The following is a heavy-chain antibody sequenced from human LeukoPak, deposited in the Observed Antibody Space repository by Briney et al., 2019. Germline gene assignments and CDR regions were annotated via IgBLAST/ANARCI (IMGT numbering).Heavy chain of an antibody. CDR3: ARTLGVPSAFDP. Sequence: GGSLRLSCAASGFTFRSFWMHWVRQTPGKGLLWVSRINSDGTGTTYADSVRGRFTISRDNAKNTVYLQMNSLRAEDTAVYYCARTLGVPSAFDPWGQGTLVTVSS. CDR1: GFTFRSFW. J-gene: IGHJ5*02. D-gene: IGHD2-2*01. V-gene: IGHV3-74*03. CDR2: INSDGTGT.